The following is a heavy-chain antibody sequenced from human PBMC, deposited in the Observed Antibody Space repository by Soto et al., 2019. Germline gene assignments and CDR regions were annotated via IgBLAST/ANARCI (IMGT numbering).Heavy chain of an antibody. D-gene: IGHD6-19*01. V-gene: IGHV4-4*02. CDR1: GGSITTNW. J-gene: IGHJ4*02. CDR3: ARHIAVTRTRGFDY. CDR2: IYHSGTT. Sequence: QVHLQESGPGLVKPSGTLSLTCAVSGGSITTNWWSWVRQPPGKGLEWIGEIYHSGTTNYNPSLRGRVTISVDQSNNQFSLNLNSVTAADSAIYYCARHIAVTRTRGFDYWGQGNLVTVSS.